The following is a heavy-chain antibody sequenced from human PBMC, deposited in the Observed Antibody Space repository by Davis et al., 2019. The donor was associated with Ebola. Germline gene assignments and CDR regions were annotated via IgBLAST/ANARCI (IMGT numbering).Heavy chain of an antibody. CDR2: FGGLDGGP. J-gene: IGHJ4*02. CDR3: AKATTGNAPSFDH. D-gene: IGHD2-8*02. V-gene: IGHV3-23*01. CDR1: GFSFNNFG. Sequence: GESLKIFCAASGFSFNNFGISWVRQSPGKGLEWVSTFGGLDGGPNYGDSVKGRFTISRDNSRNTVYLQMNSLSADDTAVYYCAKATTGNAPSFDHWGQGVLVTVSS.